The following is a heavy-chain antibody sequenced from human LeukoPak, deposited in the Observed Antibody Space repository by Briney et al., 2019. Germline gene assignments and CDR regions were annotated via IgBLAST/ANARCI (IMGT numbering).Heavy chain of an antibody. V-gene: IGHV4-4*02. Sequence: SGTLSLTCAVSGGSISSSYWWSWVRQPPGKGLEWIGEIYHSGSTNYNPSLKSRVTISVDKSKNQFSLNLSSATAAATAVYYCARMYYDSSGYYLDNWGQGTLVTVSS. CDR1: GGSISSSYW. CDR2: IYHSGST. J-gene: IGHJ4*02. CDR3: ARMYYDSSGYYLDN. D-gene: IGHD3-22*01.